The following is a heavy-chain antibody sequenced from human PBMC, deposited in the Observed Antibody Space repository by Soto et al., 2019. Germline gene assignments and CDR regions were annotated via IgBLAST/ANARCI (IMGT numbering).Heavy chain of an antibody. CDR3: AACSTSCSDGMAV. CDR2: INPNSGGT. Sequence: GASVKVSCKASGYTFTGYYMHWVRQAPGQGLEWMGWINPNSGGTNYAQKFQGWVTMTRDTSISTAYMELSRLRSDDTAVYYCAACSTSCSDGMAVWRQGTTVTVSS. J-gene: IGHJ6*02. D-gene: IGHD2-2*01. V-gene: IGHV1-2*04. CDR1: GYTFTGYY.